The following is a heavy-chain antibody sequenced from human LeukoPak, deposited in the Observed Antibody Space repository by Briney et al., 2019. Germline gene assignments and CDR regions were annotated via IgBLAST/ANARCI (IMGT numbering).Heavy chain of an antibody. Sequence: PSETLSLTCAIYGGSFSGYFWSWFRQPPGKGLEWIGYIYYSGSTHYNPSLKSRVTISVDTSKNQFSLKLSSVTAADTAVYYCAREGYSGSYHGQAFDIWGQGTMVTVSS. CDR1: GGSFSGYF. V-gene: IGHV4-59*01. J-gene: IGHJ3*02. CDR2: IYYSGST. D-gene: IGHD1-26*01. CDR3: AREGYSGSYHGQAFDI.